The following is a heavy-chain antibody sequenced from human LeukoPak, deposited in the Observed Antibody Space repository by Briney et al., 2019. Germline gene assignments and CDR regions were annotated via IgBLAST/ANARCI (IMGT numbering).Heavy chain of an antibody. CDR1: GFSFRSDW. Sequence: GGSLRLSCAASGFSFRSDWMSWVRQAPGKGLEWVSVISGSGGSTYSADSVKGRFTISRDNSKNTLYLQMNSLRAEDTAVYYCAEEYRSYTFGYWGQGTLVTVSS. V-gene: IGHV3-23*01. D-gene: IGHD3-16*02. CDR2: ISGSGGST. CDR3: AEEYRSYTFGY. J-gene: IGHJ4*02.